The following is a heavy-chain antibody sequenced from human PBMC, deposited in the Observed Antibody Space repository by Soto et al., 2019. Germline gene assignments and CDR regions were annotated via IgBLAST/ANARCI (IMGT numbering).Heavy chain of an antibody. CDR1: GFTFSNYA. V-gene: IGHV3-23*01. Sequence: EVQLLESGGGLVQPGGSLRLHCAASGFTFSNYAMSWVRQAPGKGLEWVSAISGSGYTTQNVDYVKGRFIISGDNSKNTLYLKMNSPSAEDTAVYYCAKAATTVGFFDSWGQGTLVTVSS. CDR2: ISGSGYTT. D-gene: IGHD4-17*01. J-gene: IGHJ4*02. CDR3: AKAATTVGFFDS.